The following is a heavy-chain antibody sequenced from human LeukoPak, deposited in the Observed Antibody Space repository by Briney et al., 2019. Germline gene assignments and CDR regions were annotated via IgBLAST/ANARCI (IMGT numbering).Heavy chain of an antibody. CDR3: ASGTGGLSELDY. D-gene: IGHD1-14*01. Sequence: GSLRLSCTASGFTVSSNYMSWVRQAPGKGLEWIGYIYHSGSTYYNPSLKSRVTISVDRSKNQFSLKLSSVTAADTAVYYCASGTGGLSELDYWGQGTLVTVSS. J-gene: IGHJ4*02. CDR1: GFTVSSNY. CDR2: IYHSGST. V-gene: IGHV4-59*02.